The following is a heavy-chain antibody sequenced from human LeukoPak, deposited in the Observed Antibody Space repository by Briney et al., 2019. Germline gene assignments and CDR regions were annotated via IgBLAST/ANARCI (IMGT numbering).Heavy chain of an antibody. CDR3: ARDRAYYYDSSGYHGAFDI. D-gene: IGHD3-22*01. V-gene: IGHV4-39*07. CDR2: IYYSGST. Sequence: SETLSLTCTVSGGSISSSSYFWGWIRQPPGKGLEWIGSIYYSGSTYYNPSLKSRVTLSVDTSKNQFSLKLTSVTAADTAVYYCARDRAYYYDSSGYHGAFDIWGQGTLVTVSS. CDR1: GGSISSSSYF. J-gene: IGHJ3*02.